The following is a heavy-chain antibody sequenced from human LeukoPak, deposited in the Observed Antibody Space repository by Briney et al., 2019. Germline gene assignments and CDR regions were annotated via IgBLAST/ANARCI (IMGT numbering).Heavy chain of an antibody. D-gene: IGHD5-12*01. V-gene: IGHV1-3*01. Sequence: ASVKVSCKASGHTFSNYAMHWVRQAPGQGLEWMGWINAGNGNAKYSQKFQGRVTITRDTSASTAYMELSSLRSEDTAVYYCARDQNIVATILALWGQGTLVTVSS. CDR2: INAGNGNA. CDR1: GHTFSNYA. J-gene: IGHJ4*02. CDR3: ARDQNIVATILAL.